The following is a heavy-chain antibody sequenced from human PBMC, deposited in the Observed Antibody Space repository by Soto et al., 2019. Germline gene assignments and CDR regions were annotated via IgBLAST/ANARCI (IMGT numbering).Heavy chain of an antibody. CDR2: IWYDGSNK. V-gene: IGHV3-33*01. J-gene: IGHJ6*02. Sequence: GGSLRLSCAASGFTFSSYGMHWVRQAPGKGLEWVAVIWYDGSNKYYADSVKGRFTISRDNSKNTLYLQMNSLRAEDTAVYYCARDTARAMVRIYYCMDVWGQGTTVTVAS. CDR1: GFTFSSYG. CDR3: ARDTARAMVRIYYCMDV. D-gene: IGHD3-10*01.